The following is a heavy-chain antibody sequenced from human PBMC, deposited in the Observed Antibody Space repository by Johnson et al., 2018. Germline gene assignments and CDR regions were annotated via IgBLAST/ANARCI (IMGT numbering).Heavy chain of an antibody. CDR2: IYPDDSET. CDR3: GRESRHGAFDI. J-gene: IGHJ3*02. V-gene: IGHV5-51*07. Sequence: HQLPGKGLEWMGIIYPDDSETRYSPSFHGQVIFSSDKSISTAYVQWSSLKASDTAKYYCGRESRHGAFDIWGQGTMVSVSS.